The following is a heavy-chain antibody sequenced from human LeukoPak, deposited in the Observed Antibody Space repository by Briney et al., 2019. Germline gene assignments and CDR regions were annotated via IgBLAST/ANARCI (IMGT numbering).Heavy chain of an antibody. CDR2: INSDGSRT. CDR1: GFTVSSNY. J-gene: IGHJ4*02. D-gene: IGHD1-26*01. Sequence: GGSLRLSCAASGFTVSSNYMSWVRQAPGKGLVWVSRINSDGSRTSYADSVKGRFTISRDNAKNTMYLQMNSLRAEDTAVYYCARDRGSTELDYWGQGTLVTVSS. V-gene: IGHV3-74*01. CDR3: ARDRGSTELDY.